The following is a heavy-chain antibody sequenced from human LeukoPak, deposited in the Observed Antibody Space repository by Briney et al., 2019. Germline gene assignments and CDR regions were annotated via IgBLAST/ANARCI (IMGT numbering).Heavy chain of an antibody. CDR1: GGTFSSYA. Sequence: SVKVSCKASGGTFSSYAISWVRQAPGQGLEWMGGIIPIFGTANYAQKFQGRVTITADESTSTAYMELSSLRSEDTAVYYCARESGYCSSTSCHELYYYYYYMDVWGKGTTVTVSS. D-gene: IGHD2-2*03. CDR3: ARESGYCSSTSCHELYYYYYYMDV. V-gene: IGHV1-69*13. J-gene: IGHJ6*03. CDR2: IIPIFGTA.